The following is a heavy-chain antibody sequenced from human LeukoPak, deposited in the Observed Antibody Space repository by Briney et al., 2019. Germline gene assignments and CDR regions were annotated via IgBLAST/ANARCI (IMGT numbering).Heavy chain of an antibody. CDR3: ARDQYDSWSGYYTPGGMDV. CDR1: GGSISNGSYY. D-gene: IGHD3-3*01. J-gene: IGHJ6*02. V-gene: IGHV4-61*02. CDR2: IYTGGST. Sequence: SQTLSLTCTVSGGSISNGSYYWSWIRQPAGKGLEWFGRIYTGGSTNYNPSLKSRVTISVDTSKNQFSLKLSSVTAADTAVYYCARDQYDSWSGYYTPGGMDVWGQGTTVTVSS.